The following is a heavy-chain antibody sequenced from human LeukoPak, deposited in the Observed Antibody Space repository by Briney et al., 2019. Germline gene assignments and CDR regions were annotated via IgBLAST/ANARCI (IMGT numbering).Heavy chain of an antibody. Sequence: SETLSLTCAVSGYSISSGYYWGWIRQPPGKGLEWIGSIYHSGSTYYNPSLKSRVTISVDTSKNQFSLKLSSVTAADTAVYYCARSNDYGDYIWFDPWGQGTLVTVSS. D-gene: IGHD4-17*01. CDR1: GYSISSGYY. CDR3: ARSNDYGDYIWFDP. CDR2: IYHSGST. V-gene: IGHV4-38-2*01. J-gene: IGHJ5*02.